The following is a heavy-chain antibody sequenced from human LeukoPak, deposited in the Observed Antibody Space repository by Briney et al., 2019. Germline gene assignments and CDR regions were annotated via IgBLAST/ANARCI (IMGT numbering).Heavy chain of an antibody. Sequence: SETLSLTCTVSGGSISSSSYYWGWIRQPPGKGLEWIGSIYYSGSTYYNPSLKSRVTISVDTSKNQFSLKLSSVTAADTAVYYCARHLGGKSGRYYYYYYMDVWGKGTTVTISS. D-gene: IGHD3-16*01. CDR2: IYYSGST. CDR3: ARHLGGKSGRYYYYYYMDV. J-gene: IGHJ6*03. CDR1: GGSISSSSYY. V-gene: IGHV4-39*01.